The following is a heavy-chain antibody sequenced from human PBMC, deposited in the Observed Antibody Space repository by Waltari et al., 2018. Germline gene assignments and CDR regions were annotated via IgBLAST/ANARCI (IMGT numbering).Heavy chain of an antibody. D-gene: IGHD6-13*01. J-gene: IGHJ4*02. V-gene: IGHV2-5*01. Sequence: QITLKESGPTLVKPTQTLTLTCTFSGFSLSTSGVGVGWIRQPPGKALEWLALIYWNDDKRYSPSLKSRLTITKDTSKNQVVLTMTNMDPVDTATYYCAHSHSSSGYGGGGGYYFDYWGQGTLVTVSS. CDR3: AHSHSSSGYGGGGGYYFDY. CDR2: IYWNDDK. CDR1: GFSLSTSGVG.